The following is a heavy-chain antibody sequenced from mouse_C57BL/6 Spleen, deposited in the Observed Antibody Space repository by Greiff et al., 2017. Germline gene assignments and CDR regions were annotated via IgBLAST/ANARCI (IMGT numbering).Heavy chain of an antibody. CDR1: GYTFTSYW. Sequence: VQLQQPGAELVRPGSSVKLSCKASGYTFTSYWMDWVKQRPGQGLEWIGNIYPSDSETHYNKMFKYKATLTVDKSSSTAYMQLSSLTSEDSAVYYCARGGVGYWGQGTTLTVSS. J-gene: IGHJ2*01. CDR3: ARGGVGY. CDR2: IYPSDSET. V-gene: IGHV1-61*01.